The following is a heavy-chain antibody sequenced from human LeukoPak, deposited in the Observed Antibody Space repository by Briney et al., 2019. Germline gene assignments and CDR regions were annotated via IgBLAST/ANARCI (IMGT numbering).Heavy chain of an antibody. CDR3: ASGFAGYSGGRSGGLRSTDVDY. CDR2: INPNSGGT. CDR1: GYTFTGYY. Sequence: ASVKVSCKASGYTFTGYYMHWVRQAPGQGLEWMGWINPNSGGTNYAQKFQGRVTMTRDTSISTAYMELSRLRSDDTAVYYCASGFAGYSGGRSGGLRSTDVDYWGQGTLVTVSS. D-gene: IGHD6-19*01. V-gene: IGHV1-2*02. J-gene: IGHJ4*02.